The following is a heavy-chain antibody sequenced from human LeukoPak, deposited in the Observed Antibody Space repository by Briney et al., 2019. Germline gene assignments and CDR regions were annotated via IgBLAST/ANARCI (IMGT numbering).Heavy chain of an antibody. CDR3: ARGVTTHYSLFESDGLFVGPLDS. CDR1: GGSISRQH. CDR2: LHHTGST. D-gene: IGHD4-17*01. J-gene: IGHJ4*02. V-gene: IGHV4-59*11. Sequence: KPSETLSLTCSVSGGSISRQHWNWIRQAPGKGLEWVGFLHHTGSTDYNPSLKNRVTISGDTSKNQVSLILISVTAADTAVYYCARGVTTHYSLFESDGLFVGPLDSWGQGTLVTVSS.